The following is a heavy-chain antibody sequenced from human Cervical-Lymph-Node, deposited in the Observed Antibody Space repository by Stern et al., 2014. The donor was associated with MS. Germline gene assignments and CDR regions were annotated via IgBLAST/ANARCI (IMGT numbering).Heavy chain of an antibody. CDR3: TRSNISAEYFQH. D-gene: IGHD2/OR15-2a*01. Sequence: QVTLKESGPTLVKPTQTLTLTCTFSGFSLSTSGVGVGWIRQPPGKALEWLALIYWDDDKRYSPSLKSRLTITKDTSKNQVVLTMTNMDPVDTATYYCTRSNISAEYFQHWGQGTLVTVSS. V-gene: IGHV2-5*02. CDR1: GFSLSTSGVG. J-gene: IGHJ1*01. CDR2: IYWDDDK.